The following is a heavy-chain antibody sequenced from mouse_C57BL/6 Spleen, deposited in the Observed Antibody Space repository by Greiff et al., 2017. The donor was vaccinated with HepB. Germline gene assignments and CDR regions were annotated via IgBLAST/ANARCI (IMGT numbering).Heavy chain of an antibody. J-gene: IGHJ2*01. CDR1: GYSFTSYY. CDR2: IYPGSGST. CDR3: ARHGSSSYFDY. D-gene: IGHD1-1*01. Sequence: QVQLQQSGPELVKPGASVKISCKASGYSFTSYYIHWVKQRPGQGLEWIGWIYPGSGSTNYNEKFKSKATLTVDTSSSTAYMQLSSLTSEDSAVYYCARHGSSSYFDYWGQGTTLTVSS. V-gene: IGHV1-66*01.